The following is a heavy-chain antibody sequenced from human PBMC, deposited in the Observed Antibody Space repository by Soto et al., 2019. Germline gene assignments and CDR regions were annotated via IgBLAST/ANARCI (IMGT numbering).Heavy chain of an antibody. CDR2: ISRSGDRT. CDR3: ARARCSSGQCYYFDY. D-gene: IGHD2-15*01. CDR1: GFTFSSYN. Sequence: EVQLVESGEGLVQPGGSLRLSCAASGFTFSSYNIHWIRQAPGKGLEFVSAISRSGDRTYYADSVKGRFTITRDNSKNTWWLQMGRLRAEDVVVYYCARARCSSGQCYYFDYWGRGALVSVSS. J-gene: IGHJ4*02. V-gene: IGHV3-64*02.